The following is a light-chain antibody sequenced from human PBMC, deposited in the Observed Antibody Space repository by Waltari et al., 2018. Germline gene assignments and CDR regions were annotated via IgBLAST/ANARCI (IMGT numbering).Light chain of an antibody. V-gene: IGKV4-1*01. Sequence: DIVMTPSPDSLAVSLCERVTINCKSSQSILSRHNNKKKLLWYQQRPGQPPKWLIYWASSRQSGVPERFSGSGSGTDFTLTISSLQVEDVAVYYCQQYYSRPFTFGPGTKVDIK. CDR2: WAS. J-gene: IGKJ3*01. CDR1: QSILSRHNNKKK. CDR3: QQYYSRPFT.